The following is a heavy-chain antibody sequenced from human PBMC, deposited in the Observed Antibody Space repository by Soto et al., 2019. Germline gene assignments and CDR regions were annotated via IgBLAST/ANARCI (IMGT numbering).Heavy chain of an antibody. CDR3: ARGASMIVEVQSDAPDKYYFDS. J-gene: IGHJ4*02. Sequence: QVQLQQWGAGLLKASKTLSLTCAVYGGSFSGHYWSWIRQPPVKEVEWSGEVTHSGSTNSNPSLKRRVTISADTSKNQFTLKLSSVTAADTALYYCARGASMIVEVQSDAPDKYYFDSWGQGTLVTVS. V-gene: IGHV4-34*01. D-gene: IGHD2-2*01. CDR2: VTHSGST. CDR1: GGSFSGHY.